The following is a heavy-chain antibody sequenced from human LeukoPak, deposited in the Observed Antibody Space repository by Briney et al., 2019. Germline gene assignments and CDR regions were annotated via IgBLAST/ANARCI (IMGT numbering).Heavy chain of an antibody. J-gene: IGHJ3*02. CDR3: ATGYCSSTSCYVDRGAFDI. D-gene: IGHD2-2*01. V-gene: IGHV1-69*05. CDR1: GGTFSSYA. Sequence: AASVKVSCKASGGTFSSYAISWVRQAPGQGLGWMGRIIPIFGTANYAQKFQGRVTITTDESTSTAYMELSSLRSEDTAVYYCATGYCSSTSCYVDRGAFDIWGQGTMVTVSS. CDR2: IIPIFGTA.